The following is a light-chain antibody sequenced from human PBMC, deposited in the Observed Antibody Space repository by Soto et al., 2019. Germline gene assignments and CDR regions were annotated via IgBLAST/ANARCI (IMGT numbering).Light chain of an antibody. CDR2: GAS. CDR3: QQYGNSPLT. J-gene: IGKJ4*01. V-gene: IGKV3-20*01. Sequence: EIVLTQSPGTLSLSPGERATLSCRASQSASSSYLAWYQQKPGQAPRLLIYGASSRATGIPDRFSGSGSGTDFTLTISRLEPEDFALYYCQQYGNSPLTFGGGTKVDIK. CDR1: QSASSSY.